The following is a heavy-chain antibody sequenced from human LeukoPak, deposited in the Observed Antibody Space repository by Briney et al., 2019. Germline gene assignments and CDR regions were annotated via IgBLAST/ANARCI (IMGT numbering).Heavy chain of an antibody. CDR3: ARDCSSTSCPHNWFDP. CDR1: GGSISSGSYY. V-gene: IGHV4-61*02. D-gene: IGHD2-2*01. Sequence: SETPSLTCTVSGGSISSGSYYWSWIRQPAGKGLEWIVRIYTSGSTNYNPSLESRVTISVDTSKNQSSLKLSSVTAADTAVYYCARDCSSTSCPHNWFDPWGQGTLVTVSS. J-gene: IGHJ5*02. CDR2: IYTSGST.